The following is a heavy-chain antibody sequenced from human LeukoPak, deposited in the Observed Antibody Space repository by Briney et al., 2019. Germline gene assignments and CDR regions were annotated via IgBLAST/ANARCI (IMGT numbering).Heavy chain of an antibody. CDR1: GFTFSSYA. Sequence: GGSLRLSCAASGFTFSSYAMHWVRQAPGKGLEWVAVISYDGSNKYYADSVKGRFTISRDNSKNTLYLQMNSLRAEDTAVYYCARDPEIQLWEIPTDYWGQGTLVTASS. V-gene: IGHV3-30-3*01. D-gene: IGHD5-18*01. J-gene: IGHJ4*02. CDR2: ISYDGSNK. CDR3: ARDPEIQLWEIPTDY.